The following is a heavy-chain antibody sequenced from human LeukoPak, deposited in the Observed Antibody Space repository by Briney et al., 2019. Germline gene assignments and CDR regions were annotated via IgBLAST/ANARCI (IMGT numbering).Heavy chain of an antibody. CDR3: ARLVSDYDRSAYYYGLDV. D-gene: IGHD3-22*01. CDR1: GGSISSGGYS. V-gene: IGHV4-30-2*01. CDR2: IYHSGST. Sequence: PSETLSLTCAVSGGSISSGGYSWSWIRQPPGKGLEWIGYIYHSGSTYYNPSLKSRVTISVDRSKNQFSLKLSSVTAADTAAYYCARLVSDYDRSAYYYGLDVWGQGTTVTVSS. J-gene: IGHJ6*02.